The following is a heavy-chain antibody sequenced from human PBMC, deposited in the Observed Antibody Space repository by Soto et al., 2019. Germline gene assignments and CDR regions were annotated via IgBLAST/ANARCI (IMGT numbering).Heavy chain of an antibody. CDR3: AKDQGGSYSIYYYGMDV. CDR2: ISGSGGST. V-gene: IGHV3-23*01. Sequence: GGSLRLSCAPSGFTFSSYAMSWVRQAPGKGLEWVSAISGSGGSTYYADSVKGRFTISRDNSKDTLYLQMNSLRAEDTAVYYCAKDQGGSYSIYYYGMDVWGQGTTVTVSS. J-gene: IGHJ6*02. D-gene: IGHD1-26*01. CDR1: GFTFSSYA.